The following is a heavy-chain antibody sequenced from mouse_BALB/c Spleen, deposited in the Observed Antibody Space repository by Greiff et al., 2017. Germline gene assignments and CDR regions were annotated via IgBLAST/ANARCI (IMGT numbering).Heavy chain of an antibody. CDR2: INPSTGYT. V-gene: IGHV1-7*01. J-gene: IGHJ2*01. D-gene: IGHD4-1*01. CDR1: GYTFTSYW. CDR3: ARWDWEGYYFDY. Sequence: VQLQQSGAELAKPGASVKMSCKASGYTFTSYWMHWVKQRPGQGLEWIGYINPSTGYTEYNQKFKDKATLTADKSSSTAYMQLSSLTSEDSAVYYCARWDWEGYYFDYWGQGTTLTVSS.